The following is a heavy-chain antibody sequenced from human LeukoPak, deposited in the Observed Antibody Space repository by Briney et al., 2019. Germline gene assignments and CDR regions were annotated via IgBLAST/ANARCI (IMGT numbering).Heavy chain of an antibody. Sequence: PSETLSLTCTVSGDSITNYYWSWIRQPPGGGLEWIGYIFHGGGTNSDPSLESRLTISLDTSNNQFSLKLRSVTPADTAVYYCATDRAAVESYYYDSWGQGTPVTVSS. CDR2: IFHGGGT. CDR3: ATDRAAVESYYYDS. CDR1: GDSITNYY. D-gene: IGHD3-10*01. J-gene: IGHJ4*02. V-gene: IGHV4-59*01.